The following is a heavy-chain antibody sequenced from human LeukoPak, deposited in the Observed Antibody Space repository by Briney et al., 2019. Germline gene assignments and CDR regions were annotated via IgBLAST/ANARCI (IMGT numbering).Heavy chain of an antibody. CDR1: GFTFSSYG. Sequence: GGSLRLSCAASGFTFSSYGMNWGRQAPGKGLEWVAVIWYDGSNKYYADSVKGRFTISRDNSKDTLYLQMNSLRADDTAVYYCARGYDSSGYYHYYFDYWGQGTLVTVSS. CDR2: IWYDGSNK. D-gene: IGHD3-22*01. V-gene: IGHV3-33*01. CDR3: ARGYDSSGYYHYYFDY. J-gene: IGHJ4*02.